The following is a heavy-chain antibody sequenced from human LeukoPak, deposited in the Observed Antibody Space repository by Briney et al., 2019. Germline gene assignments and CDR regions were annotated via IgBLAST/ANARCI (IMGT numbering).Heavy chain of an antibody. CDR2: IYYSGST. CDR3: ARAVRADYSNYPRPFDI. V-gene: IGHV4-31*03. D-gene: IGHD4-11*01. CDR1: GGSVSSGSYY. Sequence: PSETLSLTCTVSGGSVSSGSYYWSWIRQPPGKGLEWIGYIYYSGSTYYNPSLKSRVTISVDTSKNQFSLKLSSVTAADTAVYYCARAVRADYSNYPRPFDIWGQGTMVTVSS. J-gene: IGHJ3*02.